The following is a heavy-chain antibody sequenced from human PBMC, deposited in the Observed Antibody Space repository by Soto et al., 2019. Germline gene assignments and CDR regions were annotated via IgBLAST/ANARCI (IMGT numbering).Heavy chain of an antibody. CDR1: GYTFTNYW. CDR2: IYPGDSDT. CDR3: ARRIAVAGTENYYYYGMDV. J-gene: IGHJ6*02. V-gene: IGHV5-51*01. Sequence: GESLKISCKGSGYTFTNYWIGWVRQMPGKGPEWMGIIYPGDSDTKYNPSFQGQVTISADKSITTTYLQWSSLRSEDTAVYYCARRIAVAGTENYYYYGMDVWGQGTTVTVSS. D-gene: IGHD6-19*01.